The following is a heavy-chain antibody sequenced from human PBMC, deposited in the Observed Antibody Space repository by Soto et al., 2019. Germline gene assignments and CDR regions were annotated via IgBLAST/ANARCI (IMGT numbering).Heavy chain of an antibody. CDR2: INAGNGNT. D-gene: IGHD5-18*01. J-gene: IGHJ5*02. V-gene: IGHV1-3*01. Sequence: ASVKVSCKASGYTFTSYAIHWVRQAPGQRLEWMGWINAGNGNTKYSQKFQGRVTITRDTSASTAYMELSSLRSEDTAVYYCAREGDGYKYDPWGQGTLVTVSS. CDR3: AREGDGYKYDP. CDR1: GYTFTSYA.